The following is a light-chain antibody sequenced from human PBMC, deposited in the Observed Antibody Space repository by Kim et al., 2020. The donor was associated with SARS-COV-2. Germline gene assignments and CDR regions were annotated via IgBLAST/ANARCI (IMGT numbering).Light chain of an antibody. V-gene: IGLV2-14*03. CDR2: DVS. CDR3: TSYTRSDTWV. J-gene: IGLJ3*02. Sequence: QSALTQPASVSGSPGQSITISCTGTSSDVGGYNLVSWYQQHPGKAPKFMIYDVSKRSSGVSNSFSGSKSGNTASLTISGLQAEDEADYYCTSYTRSDTWVFGGGTQLTVL. CDR1: SSDVGGYNL.